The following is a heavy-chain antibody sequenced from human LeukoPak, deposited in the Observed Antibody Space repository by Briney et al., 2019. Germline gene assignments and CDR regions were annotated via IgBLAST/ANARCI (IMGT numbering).Heavy chain of an antibody. D-gene: IGHD4-11*01. CDR3: ARDFLLQSEGLFDY. J-gene: IGHJ4*02. CDR1: GGSISSYY. V-gene: IGHV4-4*07. Sequence: SETLSLTCTVSGGSISSYYWSWIRQPAGKGLEWIGRFYISGSTNYNPSLKSGVTMSVDTSKNQFSLRLNSVTAADTAVYYCARDFLLQSEGLFDYWGQGTLVTVSS. CDR2: FYISGST.